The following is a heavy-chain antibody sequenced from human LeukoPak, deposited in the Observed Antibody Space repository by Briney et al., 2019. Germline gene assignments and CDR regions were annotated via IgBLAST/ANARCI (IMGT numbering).Heavy chain of an antibody. V-gene: IGHV3-74*03. CDR1: GFNLRNYW. CDR3: AKDPGSSGSIGAFDI. J-gene: IGHJ3*02. CDR2: INSDGGST. D-gene: IGHD6-19*01. Sequence: GGSLRLSCEASGFNLRNYWMHWVRQAPGQRPVWVSRINSDGGSTTYADSVKGRFTISRNNAKNTLYLDMNSLRAEDTAVYYCAKDPGSSGSIGAFDIWGQGTMVTVSS.